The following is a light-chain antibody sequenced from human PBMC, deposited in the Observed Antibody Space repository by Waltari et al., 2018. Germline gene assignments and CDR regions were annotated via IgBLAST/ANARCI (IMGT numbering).Light chain of an antibody. CDR2: AAS. Sequence: DFQMNQSPSSLSASVGDRVTITCRASQSISTYLNWYQQKPGKAPNLLIYAASSLQSGVPSRFSGSGSGTDFTLTISSLQPEDFATYYCQQSYSPLTFGGGTKVEIK. CDR1: QSISTY. CDR3: QQSYSPLT. J-gene: IGKJ4*01. V-gene: IGKV1-39*01.